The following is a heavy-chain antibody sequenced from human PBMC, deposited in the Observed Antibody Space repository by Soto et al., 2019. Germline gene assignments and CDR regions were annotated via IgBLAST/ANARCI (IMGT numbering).Heavy chain of an antibody. J-gene: IGHJ3*02. CDR2: IYSRGST. V-gene: IGHV3-53*01. Sequence: GGSLRLSCAASGFTVSSNYMSWVRQVPGKGLEWVSVIYSRGSTYYADSVKRRFTIYRNNSKNTLYLQMNSLRAADTAVYYCASPYRGGTTLDAFDIWGQGTMVTVSS. D-gene: IGHD2-15*01. CDR1: GFTVSSNY. CDR3: ASPYRGGTTLDAFDI.